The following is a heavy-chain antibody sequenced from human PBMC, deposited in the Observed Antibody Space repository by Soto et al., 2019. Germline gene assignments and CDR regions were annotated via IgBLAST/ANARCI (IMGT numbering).Heavy chain of an antibody. D-gene: IGHD6-19*01. V-gene: IGHV3-7*03. Sequence: PGCSMRLSSVASGLRFIRSFMGWIRPAQGKGLEWVANINQDGGVTYYVDSVEGRFTISRDNTKDSLYLQMNSLRGEDTAIYYWARYYRGSGRYFFDYWGQGTLVTVSS. J-gene: IGHJ4*02. CDR3: ARYYRGSGRYFFDY. CDR2: INQDGGVT. CDR1: GLRFIRSF.